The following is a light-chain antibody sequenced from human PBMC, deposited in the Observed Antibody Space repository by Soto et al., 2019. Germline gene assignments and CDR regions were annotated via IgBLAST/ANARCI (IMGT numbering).Light chain of an antibody. CDR2: GAS. Sequence: VLTQSAGTLSLSAGQRATLSCRASQSVSGDYIAWYQQKSGQAPRLLIYGASNRATDIPDRFSGSGSGIDFTLTISRLEPEDFAVYYCQQYGSSPPITFGQGTRLAIK. CDR3: QQYGSSPPIT. V-gene: IGKV3-20*01. CDR1: QSVSGDY. J-gene: IGKJ5*01.